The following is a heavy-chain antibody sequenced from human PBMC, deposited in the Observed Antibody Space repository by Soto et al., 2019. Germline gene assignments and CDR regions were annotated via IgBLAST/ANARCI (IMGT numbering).Heavy chain of an antibody. D-gene: IGHD2-15*01. J-gene: IGHJ4*01. Sequence: SETLSLTCTVSGGSMRNVYWSWIRQPPGKRLEWIGFIFHSGNAKYNPSLKSRVTISIDTSKSQFSLSLGSVTAADTAVYFCARAHAPTLPFDYWGLGTLVTVSS. V-gene: IGHV4-59*01. CDR1: GGSMRNVY. CDR2: IFHSGNA. CDR3: ARAHAPTLPFDY.